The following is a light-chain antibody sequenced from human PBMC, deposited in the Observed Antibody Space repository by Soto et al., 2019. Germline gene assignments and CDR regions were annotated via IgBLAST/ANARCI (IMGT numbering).Light chain of an antibody. CDR1: QSVSSSY. CDR2: GAS. Sequence: EIVLPQSPGTLSLSPGERATLSCRASQSVSSSYLAWYQQKPGQAPRLLMYGASSRAKGIPDRFSGSGSGTDFTLTIRRLEPEDFAVYFCQQHGNSPYTFGQGTKLEIK. V-gene: IGKV3-20*01. J-gene: IGKJ2*01. CDR3: QQHGNSPYT.